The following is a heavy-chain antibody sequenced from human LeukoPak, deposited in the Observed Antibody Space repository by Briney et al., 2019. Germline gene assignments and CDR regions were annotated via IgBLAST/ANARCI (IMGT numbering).Heavy chain of an antibody. CDR2: ISWNSGSI. V-gene: IGHV3-9*01. J-gene: IGHJ6*02. D-gene: IGHD3-10*01. CDR3: AKNIGEREGQTYGMDV. Sequence: PGRSLRLSCAASGFTFDDYAMHWVRQAPGKGLEWVSGISWNSGSIGYADSVKGRFTISRDNAKNSLFLQMNSLRVEDTALYYCAKNIGEREGQTYGMDVWGQGTTVTVSS. CDR1: GFTFDDYA.